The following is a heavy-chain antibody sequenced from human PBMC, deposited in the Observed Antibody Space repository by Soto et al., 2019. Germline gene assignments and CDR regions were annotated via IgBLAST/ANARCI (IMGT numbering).Heavy chain of an antibody. V-gene: IGHV4-59*01. CDR3: ARHSKGDYDY. CDR2: IYYTGST. J-gene: IGHJ4*02. CDR1: SGSISTYY. D-gene: IGHD4-17*01. Sequence: SETLSLTCTVSSGSISTYYWSWIRQPPGKGLEWIGYIYYTGSTNYNPSLKTRVAISMDTSKNQFSLNLSSVTAADTAVYYCARHSKGDYDYWGQGTLVTVSS.